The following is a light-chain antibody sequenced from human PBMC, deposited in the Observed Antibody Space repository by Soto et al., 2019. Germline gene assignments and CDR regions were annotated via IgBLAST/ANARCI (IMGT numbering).Light chain of an antibody. CDR2: EVS. CDR3: SSYTSSTTWV. V-gene: IGLV2-14*01. Sequence: QSALTQPASVSGSPGQSITISCTGTNSDVGGYNSVSWYQQHPGKAPKLMIYEVSNRPSGVSNRFSGSKSGNTASLTISGLQAEDEADYYCSSYTSSTTWVFGGGTKLTVL. J-gene: IGLJ3*02. CDR1: NSDVGGYNS.